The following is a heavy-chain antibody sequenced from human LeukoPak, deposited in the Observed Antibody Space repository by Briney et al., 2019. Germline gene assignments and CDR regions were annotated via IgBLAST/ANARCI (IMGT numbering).Heavy chain of an antibody. CDR3: ARGQSDYDSSGYRPYYYGMDV. D-gene: IGHD3-22*01. Sequence: ASVKVSCKASGGTFSSYAISWVRQAPGQGLEWMGGIIPIFGTANYAQKFQGRVTITADESTSTAYMELSSLRSEDTAVYYCARGQSDYDSSGYRPYYYGMDVWGQGTTVTVSS. CDR1: GGTFSSYA. CDR2: IIPIFGTA. V-gene: IGHV1-69*13. J-gene: IGHJ6*02.